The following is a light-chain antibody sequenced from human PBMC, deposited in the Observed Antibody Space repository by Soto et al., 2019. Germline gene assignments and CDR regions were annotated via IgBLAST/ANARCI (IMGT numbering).Light chain of an antibody. V-gene: IGKV1D-12*01. Sequence: DIQMTQSPSALSTSVAYTVTITCRSSQDVGRWLSWYQQKPGKAPKILIFATSTLQSGVPSRFSGSGSGTDFTLTITSLQSEDFATYYCQQARSFPVTFGQGTRLEIK. CDR1: QDVGRW. CDR3: QQARSFPVT. CDR2: ATS. J-gene: IGKJ5*01.